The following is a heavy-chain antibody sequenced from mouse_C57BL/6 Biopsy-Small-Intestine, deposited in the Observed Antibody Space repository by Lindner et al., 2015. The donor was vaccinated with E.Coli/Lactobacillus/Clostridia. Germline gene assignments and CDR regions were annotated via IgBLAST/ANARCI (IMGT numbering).Heavy chain of an antibody. CDR3: TRETYGDGGMDY. J-gene: IGHJ4*01. Sequence: VQLQESGPELVKPGASVKISCKASGYVFSTSWMHWVKQRPGKGLEWIGRIYPVNGDTNYNGKFKGKATLTADRSSSTAYMQLSSLTSEDSAVYFCTRETYGDGGMDYWGQGTSVTVSS. V-gene: IGHV1-82*01. CDR1: GYVFSTSW. CDR2: IYPVNGDT. D-gene: IGHD2-13*01.